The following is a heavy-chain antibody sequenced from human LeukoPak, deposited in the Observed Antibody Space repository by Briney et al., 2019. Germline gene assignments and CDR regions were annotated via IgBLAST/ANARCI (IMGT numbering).Heavy chain of an antibody. V-gene: IGHV1-69*01. CDR2: IIPIFGTA. Sequence: SVKVSCKASGGTFSSYAISWVRQAPGQGLEWMGGIIPIFGTANYAQKFQGRDTITADESTSTAYMELSSLRSEDTAVYYCARGNVLTGYHKYFQHWGQGTLVTVSS. J-gene: IGHJ1*01. D-gene: IGHD3-9*01. CDR1: GGTFSSYA. CDR3: ARGNVLTGYHKYFQH.